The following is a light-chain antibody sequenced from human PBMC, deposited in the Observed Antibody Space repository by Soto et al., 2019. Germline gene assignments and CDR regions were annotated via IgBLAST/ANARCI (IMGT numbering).Light chain of an antibody. Sequence: DIQMTQSPSSLSAFVGDRVTITCRASQTISTYMNWYQQKPGKAPNLLIHTASTLQSGVPSRFNGSGSGTDFTLTISSLQPEAFGTYYCHQCYITLWTFGQGTKVEIK. J-gene: IGKJ1*01. CDR3: HQCYITLWT. CDR1: QTISTY. V-gene: IGKV1-39*01. CDR2: TAS.